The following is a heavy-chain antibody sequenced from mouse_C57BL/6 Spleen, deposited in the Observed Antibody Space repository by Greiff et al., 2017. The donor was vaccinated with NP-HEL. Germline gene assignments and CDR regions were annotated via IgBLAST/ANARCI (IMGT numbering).Heavy chain of an antibody. D-gene: IGHD2-1*01. CDR3: ASGGLYYRFAY. J-gene: IGHJ3*01. CDR1: GYTFTSYW. V-gene: IGHV1-55*01. CDR2: IYPGSGST. Sequence: VQLQQSGAELVKPGASVKMSCKASGYTFTSYWITWVKQRPGQGLEWIGDIYPGSGSTNYNEKFKSKATLTVDTSSSTAYMQLSSLTSDDSAVYYCASGGLYYRFAYWGQGTLVTVSA.